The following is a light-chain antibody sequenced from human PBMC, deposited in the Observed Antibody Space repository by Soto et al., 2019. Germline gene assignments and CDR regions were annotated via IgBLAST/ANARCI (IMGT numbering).Light chain of an antibody. J-gene: IGKJ5*01. V-gene: IGKV3-20*01. CDR2: GAS. CDR3: QQYGSSPRST. Sequence: DIVLTQSPDTLSLTRGERTTLXXRASQSVTNYIASYQQRPGQAPRLVXYGASSRATGIPDRFSGSGSWTDFTLTISRLEPEDFAVYYCQQYGSSPRSTFGQGTRLEIK. CDR1: QSVTNY.